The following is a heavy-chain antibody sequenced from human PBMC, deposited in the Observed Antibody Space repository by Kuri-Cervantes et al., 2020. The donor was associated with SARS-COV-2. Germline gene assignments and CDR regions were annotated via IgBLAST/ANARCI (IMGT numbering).Heavy chain of an antibody. J-gene: IGHJ4*02. CDR1: GFTFFSYA. CDR3: AIERVGVHDY. CDR2: ISYDGSNK. V-gene: IGHV3-30-3*01. Sequence: GESLKISCAASGFTFFSYAMNWVRQAPGKGLEWVAIISYDGSNKYYADSVKGRFTISRDNSKNTLYLQMNSLRADDTALYYCAIERVGVHDYCGQGTLVTVSS. D-gene: IGHD2-21*01.